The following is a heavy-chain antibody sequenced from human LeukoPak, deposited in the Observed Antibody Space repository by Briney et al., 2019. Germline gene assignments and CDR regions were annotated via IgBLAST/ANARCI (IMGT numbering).Heavy chain of an antibody. J-gene: IGHJ6*03. Sequence: GESLKISCKGSGYSFSSHWIGWVRQMPGKGLEWMGIIYPGDSDTRYSPSFQGQGTISADKSISTAYLQWSSLKASDTAMYYCARQHSSSSPDMDVWGKGTTVTVSS. V-gene: IGHV5-51*01. CDR3: ARQHSSSSPDMDV. CDR2: IYPGDSDT. D-gene: IGHD6-6*01. CDR1: GYSFSSHW.